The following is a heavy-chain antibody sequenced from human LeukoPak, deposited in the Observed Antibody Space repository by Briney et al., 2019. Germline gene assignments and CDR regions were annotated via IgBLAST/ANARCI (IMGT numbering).Heavy chain of an antibody. D-gene: IGHD3-10*01. J-gene: IGHJ5*02. V-gene: IGHV1-8*01. CDR1: GYTFTSYD. CDR2: MNPNSGNT. Sequence: SVKVSCKASGYTFTSYDINWVRQATGQGLEWMGWMNPNSGNTGYAQKFQGRVTMTRNTSISTAYMELSSLRSEDTAVYYCARAITMVRGVKKGWFDPWGQGTLVTVSS. CDR3: ARAITMVRGVKKGWFDP.